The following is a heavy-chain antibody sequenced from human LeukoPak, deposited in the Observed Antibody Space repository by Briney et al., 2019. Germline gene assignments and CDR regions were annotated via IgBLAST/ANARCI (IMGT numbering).Heavy chain of an antibody. V-gene: IGHV4-59*08. Sequence: PSETLSLTCTDPGGSISSYYWSWIRQPPGEGLEWIGYIYYSGGTNYNPSLKSRVTISVDTSKNQFSLKLSSVTAADTAVYYCARHESPGYCSGGSCPIGAYYFDYWGQGTLVTVSS. CDR2: IYYSGGT. J-gene: IGHJ4*02. D-gene: IGHD2-15*01. CDR1: GGSISSYY. CDR3: ARHESPGYCSGGSCPIGAYYFDY.